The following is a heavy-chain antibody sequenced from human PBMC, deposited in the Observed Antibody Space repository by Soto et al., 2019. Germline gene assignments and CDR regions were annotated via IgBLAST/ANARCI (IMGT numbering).Heavy chain of an antibody. V-gene: IGHV3-53*01. J-gene: IGHJ4*02. Sequence: GGSLRLSCAASGLTFSSSYMSGVRQAPGKGLQWVSVIYSAGSTYYANSLKGRFTISRDISTNKVYLQMSSLTDEDTAVYYCARASEPEYSSAIFFDIWGQGALVTVSS. CDR1: GLTFSSSY. CDR2: IYSAGST. CDR3: ARASEPEYSSAIFFDI. D-gene: IGHD5-18*01.